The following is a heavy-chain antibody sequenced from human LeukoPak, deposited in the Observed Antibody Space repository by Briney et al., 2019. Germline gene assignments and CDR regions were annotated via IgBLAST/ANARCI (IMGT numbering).Heavy chain of an antibody. CDR1: GYTFTSYG. J-gene: IGHJ6*02. CDR3: ARVNVSGPYYYYYGMDV. D-gene: IGHD6-19*01. V-gene: IGHV1-18*01. CDR2: ISAYNGNT. Sequence: ASVKVSCKASGYTFTSYGIRWVRQAPGQGLEWMGWISAYNGNTNYAQKLQGRVTMTTDTSTSTAYMELRSLRSDDTAVYYCARVNVSGPYYYYYGMDVWGQGTTVTVSS.